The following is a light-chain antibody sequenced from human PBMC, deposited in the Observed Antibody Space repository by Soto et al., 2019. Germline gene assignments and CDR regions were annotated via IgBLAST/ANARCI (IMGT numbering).Light chain of an antibody. V-gene: IGKV3-20*01. J-gene: IGKJ4*01. CDR3: QQFGGSPQVS. CDR1: QSVSSSY. CDR2: DTS. Sequence: ETGLTQSPGTMSLSPGERATLSCRASQSVSSSYLTWYQQKPGQAPRLLIYDTSTRATGIPDRFTGSGYGTDFTLTIDRLEPEDFAVYYCQQFGGSPQVSFGGGTKVEIK.